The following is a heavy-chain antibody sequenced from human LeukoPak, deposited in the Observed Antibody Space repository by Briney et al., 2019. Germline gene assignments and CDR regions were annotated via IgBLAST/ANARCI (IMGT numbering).Heavy chain of an antibody. CDR2: INAYNGNT. CDR3: ARESSSWYYYYYGMYV. J-gene: IGHJ6*04. D-gene: IGHD6-13*01. CDR1: GYTFTSYG. Sequence: GGPVKVSCKASGYTFTSYGISWVRQAPGQGVEGMGRINAYNGNTNYAQKLQGRVTMTTDTSTSTAYMELRSLRSDGTAVYYCARESSSWYYYYYGMYVWGKGTTVTVSS. V-gene: IGHV1-18*04.